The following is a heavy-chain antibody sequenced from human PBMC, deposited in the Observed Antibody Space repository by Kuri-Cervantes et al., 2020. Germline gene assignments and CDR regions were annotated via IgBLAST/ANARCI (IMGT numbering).Heavy chain of an antibody. D-gene: IGHD2-2*02. CDR2: INAGNGNT. Sequence: ASVKVSCKASGYTFTSYAMHWVRQAPGQRLEWVGWINAGNGNTKYSQKFQGRVTITRDTSASTAYMELSSLRSEDTAVYYCARVFCSSTSCYRGRFDPWGQGTLVTVSS. V-gene: IGHV1-3*01. CDR3: ARVFCSSTSCYRGRFDP. J-gene: IGHJ5*02. CDR1: GYTFTSYA.